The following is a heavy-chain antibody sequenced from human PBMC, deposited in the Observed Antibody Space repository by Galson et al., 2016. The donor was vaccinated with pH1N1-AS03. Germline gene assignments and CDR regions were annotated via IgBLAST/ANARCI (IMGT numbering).Heavy chain of an antibody. J-gene: IGHJ4*02. D-gene: IGHD5-18*01. CDR3: ANPRASGTTMVTRLDY. CDR1: GFTFSTYA. V-gene: IGHV3-23*01. Sequence: SLRLSCAASGFTFSTYAMSWVRQAPGKGLEWVSSISGADLSTYYADSVKGRFTVSRDHSKNTLCLQMNGLRAEDTAIYYCANPRASGTTMVTRLDYWGQGILVTVSS. CDR2: ISGADLST.